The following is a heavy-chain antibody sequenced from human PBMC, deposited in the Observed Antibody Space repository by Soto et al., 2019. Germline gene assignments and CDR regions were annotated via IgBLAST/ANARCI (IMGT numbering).Heavy chain of an antibody. Sequence: GGSLRLSCAASGFTFSSYGMHWVRQAPGKGLEWVAVISYDGSNKYYADSVKLRFTISRDNSKNTLYLQMNSLRAEDTAVYYCAKDLASSGSPYYFDYWGQGTLVTVSS. CDR2: ISYDGSNK. D-gene: IGHD3-22*01. CDR1: GFTFSSYG. V-gene: IGHV3-30*18. CDR3: AKDLASSGSPYYFDY. J-gene: IGHJ4*02.